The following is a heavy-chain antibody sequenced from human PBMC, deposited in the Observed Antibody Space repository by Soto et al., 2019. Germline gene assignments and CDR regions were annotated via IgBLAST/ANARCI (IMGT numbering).Heavy chain of an antibody. V-gene: IGHV3-9*01. CDR3: AKGGYDFWSPYYFDS. D-gene: IGHD3-3*01. Sequence: PGGSLRVSCVGTGLNFDDFAMHWVRQAPGKGLEWVSGITWNSRVLAYADSVKGRFTISRDNARNSLYLQMDSLRDEDTALYYCAKGGYDFWSPYYFDSWGQGTLVTVSS. J-gene: IGHJ4*02. CDR1: GLNFDDFA. CDR2: ITWNSRVL.